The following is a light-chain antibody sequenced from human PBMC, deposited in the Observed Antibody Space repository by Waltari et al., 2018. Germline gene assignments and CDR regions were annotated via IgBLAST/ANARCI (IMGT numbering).Light chain of an antibody. J-gene: IGLJ2*01. CDR2: NNN. CDR1: SSNTGNTS. V-gene: IGLV1-51*01. CDR3: GTWDSSLSAEVV. Sequence: QSVLTQPPSVSAAPGQKVTISCSGSSSNTGNTSVSWYPQRPGTAPKLIIYNNNKRPSGIPDRFAGSKAGTSATLGITGLQTGDEADYYCGTWDSSLSAEVVFGGGTKLTVL.